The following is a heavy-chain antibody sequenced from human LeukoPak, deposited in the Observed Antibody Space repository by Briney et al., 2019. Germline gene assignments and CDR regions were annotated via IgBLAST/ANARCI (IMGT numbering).Heavy chain of an antibody. Sequence: LGASVKVSCKASGYTFTSYDINWVRQATGQGLEWMGWMNPNSGITGYAQKFQGRVTMTRNTSISTAYMELSSLRSEDPAGYYCARGGIGRNWCHPGGQGTRLTVSS. CDR3: ARGGIGRNWCHP. D-gene: IGHD1-26*01. CDR1: GYTFTSYD. CDR2: MNPNSGIT. V-gene: IGHV1-8*01. J-gene: IGHJ5*02.